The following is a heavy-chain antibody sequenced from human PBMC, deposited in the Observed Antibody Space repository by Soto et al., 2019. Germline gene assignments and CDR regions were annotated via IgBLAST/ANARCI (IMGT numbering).Heavy chain of an antibody. CDR1: GGTFSSYA. V-gene: IGHV1-69*13. D-gene: IGHD4-4*01. J-gene: IGHJ5*02. Sequence: ASVKVSCKASGGTFSSYAISWVRQAPGQGLEWMGGIIPIFGTANYAQKFQGRVTITADESTSTAYMELSSLRSEDTAVYYCARGAEMATITGGRSWFDPWGQGTLVTVSS. CDR2: IIPIFGTA. CDR3: ARGAEMATITGGRSWFDP.